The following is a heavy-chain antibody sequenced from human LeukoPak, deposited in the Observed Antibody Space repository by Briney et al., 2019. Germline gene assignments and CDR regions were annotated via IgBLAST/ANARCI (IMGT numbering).Heavy chain of an antibody. D-gene: IGHD2-15*01. V-gene: IGHV3-33*01. J-gene: IGHJ1*01. CDR3: ARDRCSGGSCDSGAEYYQH. CDR1: GFTFSSYG. CDR2: IWYDGSRT. Sequence: PGGSLRLSCAASGFTFSSYGMHWVRQVPGKGLEWVAVIWYDGSRTYYADSVKGRFTISRDNSKNTLDLQMNSLRAEDTAVYYCARDRCSGGSCDSGAEYYQHWGQGTLVAVSS.